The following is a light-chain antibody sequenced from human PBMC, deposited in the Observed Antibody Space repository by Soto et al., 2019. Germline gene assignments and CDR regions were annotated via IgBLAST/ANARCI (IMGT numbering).Light chain of an antibody. CDR3: QQYYNYWT. CDR1: QSVSTW. V-gene: IGKV1-5*01. Sequence: DIQMNQSPSTLSASVGDRVTITCRASQSVSTWLAWYQQRPGKPPKLLIYDAPSLQSGVPSKFSGGGSGTEFTLTISSLQPDDFATYYCQQYYNYWTFGQGTKVDIK. CDR2: DAP. J-gene: IGKJ1*01.